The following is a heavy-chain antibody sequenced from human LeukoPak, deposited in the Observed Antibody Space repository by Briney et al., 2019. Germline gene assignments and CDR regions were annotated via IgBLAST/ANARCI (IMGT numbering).Heavy chain of an antibody. Sequence: ASVKVSCKASGVIFSSYAITWVRQAPGQGLEWMGGIIPMFGTPNYAQKFQGRVTITADESTHTAYMELSSLTYEDTAMYYCARDGDTAMVSFYDIWGQGTKVTVSS. CDR1: GVIFSSYA. CDR3: ARDGDTAMVSFYDI. CDR2: IIPMFGTP. V-gene: IGHV1-69*13. J-gene: IGHJ3*02. D-gene: IGHD5-18*01.